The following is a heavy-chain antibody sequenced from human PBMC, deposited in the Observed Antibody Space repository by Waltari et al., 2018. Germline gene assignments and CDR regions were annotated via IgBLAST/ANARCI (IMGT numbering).Heavy chain of an antibody. CDR1: GGSINNSF. V-gene: IGHV4-59*08. J-gene: IGHJ4*02. D-gene: IGHD1-20*01. Sequence: QVQLQGSGPGLVKPSETLSLTCSASGGSINNSFWNWIRQPPGKGLKWIGYIRQPGDSTCNPSRQGRVTMAVDTSKSQLSLKLTSVSATDTTVYFCARWDSPGRYFGDWGQGTPVTVSS. CDR3: ARWDSPGRYFGD. CDR2: IRQPGDS.